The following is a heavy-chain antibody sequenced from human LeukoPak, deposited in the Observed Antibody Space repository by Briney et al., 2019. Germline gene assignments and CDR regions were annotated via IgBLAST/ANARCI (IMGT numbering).Heavy chain of an antibody. CDR2: IWYDGSNK. D-gene: IGHD2-2*01. J-gene: IGHJ6*04. CDR3: ASRVVVPAANMDV. V-gene: IGHV3-33*01. Sequence: GGSLGLSCAASGFTFSSYGMHWVRQAPGKGLEWVAVIWYDGSNKYYADSVKGRFTISRDNSKNTLYLQMNSLRAEDTAVYYCASRVVVPAANMDVWGKGTTVTVSS. CDR1: GFTFSSYG.